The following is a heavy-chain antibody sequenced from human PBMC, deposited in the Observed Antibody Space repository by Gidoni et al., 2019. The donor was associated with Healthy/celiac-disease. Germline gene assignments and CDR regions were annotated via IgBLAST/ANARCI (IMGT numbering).Heavy chain of an antibody. CDR2: INHRGST. J-gene: IGHJ5*02. V-gene: IGHV4-34*01. D-gene: IGHD3-3*01. CDR1: GGSFSGYY. CDR3: ARGVPYYDFWSGLLDP. Sequence: QVQLQQWGAGLLKPSETLSLTCAVYGGSFSGYYWSWIRQPPGKGLEWIGEINHRGSTNYNPSLKSRVTISVDTSKNQFSLKLSSVTAADTAVYYCARGVPYYDFWSGLLDPWGQGTLVTVSS.